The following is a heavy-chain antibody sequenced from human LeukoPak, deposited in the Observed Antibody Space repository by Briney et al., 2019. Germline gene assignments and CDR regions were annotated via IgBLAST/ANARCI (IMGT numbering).Heavy chain of an antibody. Sequence: GGSLRLSCAASGFTFSSYWMHWVRQAPGKGLVWVSRINSDGSSTSYADSVRGRFSISRDNAKNTLYLQMNSPRAEDTAVYYCARVTEDLYYFDYWGQGTLVTVSS. V-gene: IGHV3-74*01. J-gene: IGHJ4*02. CDR3: ARVTEDLYYFDY. D-gene: IGHD3-16*01. CDR2: INSDGSST. CDR1: GFTFSSYW.